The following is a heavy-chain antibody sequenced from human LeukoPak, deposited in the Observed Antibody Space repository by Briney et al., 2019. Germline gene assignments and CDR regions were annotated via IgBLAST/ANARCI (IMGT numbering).Heavy chain of an antibody. CDR3: ARDRLVPYYYDSSGYYAEFQH. D-gene: IGHD3-22*01. CDR2: IIPIFGTA. CDR1: GGTFSSHA. Sequence: SVKVSCKASGGTFSSHAISWVRQAPGQGLEWMGGIIPIFGTANYAQKFQGRVTITTDESTSTAYMELSSLRSEDTAVYYCARDRLVPYYYDSSGYYAEFQHWGQGTLVTVSS. J-gene: IGHJ1*01. V-gene: IGHV1-69*05.